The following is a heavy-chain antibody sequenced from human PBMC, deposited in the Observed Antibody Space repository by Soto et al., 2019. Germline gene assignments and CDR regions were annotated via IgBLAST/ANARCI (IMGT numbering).Heavy chain of an antibody. D-gene: IGHD2-2*01. CDR3: AKDRCGTTSCYFDY. CDR1: GFTFSTYA. Sequence: EVQLLESGGDLVQPGGSLRLSCAASGFTFSTYAMSWVRQAPGKGLEWVSDISGSGDSTYSADSVNGRFTVARDNSRNTMYLEMNSLRAEDRAVYYCAKDRCGTTSCYFDYWGQGTLVTVSS. J-gene: IGHJ4*02. V-gene: IGHV3-23*01. CDR2: ISGSGDST.